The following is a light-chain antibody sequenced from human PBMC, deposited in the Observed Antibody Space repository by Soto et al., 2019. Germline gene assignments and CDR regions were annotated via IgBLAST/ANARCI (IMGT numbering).Light chain of an antibody. CDR1: QNVSSY. Sequence: EIVLTQSPATLSLSPGERATLSCRASQNVSSYLAWYQQKPGQAPRLLIYDASNRAIGIPARFGGSGSGTDFTLTISSLQPEDFAVYFCQQRSNWPRLTFGGGTKVEI. CDR2: DAS. CDR3: QQRSNWPRLT. J-gene: IGKJ4*01. V-gene: IGKV3-11*01.